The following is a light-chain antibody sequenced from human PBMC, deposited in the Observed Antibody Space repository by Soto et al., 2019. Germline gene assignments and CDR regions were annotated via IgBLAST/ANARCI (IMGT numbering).Light chain of an antibody. CDR1: QSVSSNF. J-gene: IGKJ4*01. Sequence: EIVLTQSPGTLSLSPGERATLSCRASQSVSSNFLAWYQLRPGQAPRLLIYGTSSRATGIPDRFSGSGSGTDFTLTISRLEPEDFSVYFCHQYSSLITFGGGTKVEVK. V-gene: IGKV3-20*01. CDR2: GTS. CDR3: HQYSSLIT.